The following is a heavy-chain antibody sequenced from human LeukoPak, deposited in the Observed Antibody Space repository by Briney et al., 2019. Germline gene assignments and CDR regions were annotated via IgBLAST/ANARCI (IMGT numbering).Heavy chain of an antibody. V-gene: IGHV4-59*01. J-gene: IGHJ4*02. CDR2: IYYSGST. CDR3: AGTQEGDFWSGYLDY. D-gene: IGHD3-3*01. Sequence: SETLSLTCTVSGGSISSYYWSWIRQPPGKGLEWIGYIYYSGSTNYNPSLKSRVTISVDTSKNQFSLKLSSVTAADTAVYYCAGTQEGDFWSGYLDYWGQGTLVTVS. CDR1: GGSISSYY.